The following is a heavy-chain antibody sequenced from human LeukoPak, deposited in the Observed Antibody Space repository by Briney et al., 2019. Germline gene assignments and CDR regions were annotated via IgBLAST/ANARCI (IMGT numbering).Heavy chain of an antibody. J-gene: IGHJ6*02. CDR1: GFTFSSYG. Sequence: GRSLRLSCAASGFTFSSYGMHWVRQAPGKGLEWVAVIWYDGSNKYYADSVKGRFTISRDNSKNTLYLQMNSLRAEDTAVYYCARVRTSSGRYYYYYYGMDAWGQGTTVTVSS. CDR2: IWYDGSNK. D-gene: IGHD3-10*01. CDR3: ARVRTSSGRYYYYYYGMDA. V-gene: IGHV3-33*01.